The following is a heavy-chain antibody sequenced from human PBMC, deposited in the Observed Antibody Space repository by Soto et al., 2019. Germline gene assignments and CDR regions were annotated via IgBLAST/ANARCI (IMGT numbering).Heavy chain of an antibody. D-gene: IGHD2-8*02. J-gene: IGHJ4*02. CDR2: INHSGST. CDR1: GGSFSGYY. V-gene: IGHV4-34*01. Sequence: QVQLQQWGAGLLKPSETLSLTCAVYGGSFSGYYWTWIGQPPGTGLAWIGEINHSGSTNYNPSLKSRVTISVDTSKNQFSLKLTSVTAADTARYYFARDKITGLFDYWGQGTLVSVSS. CDR3: ARDKITGLFDY.